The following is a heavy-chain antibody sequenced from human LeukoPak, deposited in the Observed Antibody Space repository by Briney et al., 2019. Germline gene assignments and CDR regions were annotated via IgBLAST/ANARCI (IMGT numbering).Heavy chain of an antibody. CDR1: GLIFSSYA. CDR2: ISGSGDST. D-gene: IGHD2/OR15-2a*01. J-gene: IGHJ2*01. CDR3: ARNVSGQYFDI. Sequence: GGSLRLSCAASGLIFSSYAMNWVRQAPGKGLECISAISGSGDSTYYADSVKGRFTISRDNSKNTLYLQMNSLSAEDTAVYYCARNVSGQYFDIWGRGTLVTVSS. V-gene: IGHV3-23*01.